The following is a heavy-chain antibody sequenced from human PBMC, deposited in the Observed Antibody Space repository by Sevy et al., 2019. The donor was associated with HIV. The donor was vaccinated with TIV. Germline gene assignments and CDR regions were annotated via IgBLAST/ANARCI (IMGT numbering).Heavy chain of an antibody. J-gene: IGHJ4*02. CDR2: IIPIFGTA. CDR3: ARGPIAAAFYYFDY. Sequence: ASVKVSCKASGGTFSSYAISWVRQAPGQGLEWMGRIIPIFGTANYAQKFQGRVTITADESTSTAYMELSSLRSEDTAVYYYARGPIAAAFYYFDYWGQGTLVTVSS. V-gene: IGHV1-69*13. D-gene: IGHD6-13*01. CDR1: GGTFSSYA.